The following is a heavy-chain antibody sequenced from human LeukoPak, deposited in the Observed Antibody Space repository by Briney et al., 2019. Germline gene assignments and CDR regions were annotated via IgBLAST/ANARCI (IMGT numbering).Heavy chain of an antibody. CDR2: VYSSGST. V-gene: IGHV4-59*01. CDR3: ARDPSAAAGFFDF. Sequence: SETLPLTCSVSGGSIRSYYWSWIRQSPGKGLEWLGCVYSSGSTKYNPSLKSRVTISVDTSKNQFALKLSSVTAADTAVYYCARDPSAAAGFFDFWGQGTLVTVSS. D-gene: IGHD6-13*01. CDR1: GGSIRSYY. J-gene: IGHJ4*02.